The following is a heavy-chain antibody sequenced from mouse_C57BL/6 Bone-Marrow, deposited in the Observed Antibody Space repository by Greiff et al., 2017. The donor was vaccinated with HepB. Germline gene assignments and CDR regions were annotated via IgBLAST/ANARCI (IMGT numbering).Heavy chain of an antibody. CDR3: ASSCPAMDY. Sequence: QVQLQQPGAELVRPGTSVKLSCKASGYTFTSYWMHWVKQRPGQGLEWIGVIDPSDSYTNYNQKFKGKATLTVDTSSSTAYMQLSSLTSEDSAVYYCASSCPAMDYWGQGTSVTVAS. CDR2: IDPSDSYT. V-gene: IGHV1-59*01. D-gene: IGHD6-1*01. CDR1: GYTFTSYW. J-gene: IGHJ4*01.